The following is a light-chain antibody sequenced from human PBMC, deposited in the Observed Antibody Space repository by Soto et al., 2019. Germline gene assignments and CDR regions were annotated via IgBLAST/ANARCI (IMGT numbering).Light chain of an antibody. CDR1: SSDVGGYNY. J-gene: IGLJ2*01. Sequence: QSALTQPASVSGSPGQSITISCTGTSSDVGGYNYVSWYQQHPGKAPKLMIYDVSNRPSGVSNRFSGSNSGNTASLTISGHQAEDEADYYSSSYTSSSTLVVFGGGTKLTVL. CDR2: DVS. CDR3: SSYTSSSTLVV. V-gene: IGLV2-14*01.